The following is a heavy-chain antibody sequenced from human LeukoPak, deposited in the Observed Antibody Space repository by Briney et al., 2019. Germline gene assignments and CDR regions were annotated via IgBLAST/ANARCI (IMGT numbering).Heavy chain of an antibody. CDR2: ISGSGGST. Sequence: PGGSLRLSRAASGFTFSSYAMSWVRQAPGKGLEWVSAISGSGGSTYYADSVKGRFTISRDNSKNTLYLQMNSLRAEDTAVYYCAKDTGYYYDSSGYWYWGQGTLVTVSS. CDR3: AKDTGYYYDSSGYWY. D-gene: IGHD3-22*01. J-gene: IGHJ4*02. CDR1: GFTFSSYA. V-gene: IGHV3-23*01.